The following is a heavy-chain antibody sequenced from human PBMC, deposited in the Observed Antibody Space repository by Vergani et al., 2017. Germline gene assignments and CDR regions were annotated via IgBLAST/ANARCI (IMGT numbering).Heavy chain of an antibody. Sequence: QVQLQESGPGLVKPSQTLSLPCTVSGGSISSGSYYWSWIRQPAGKGLEWIGRIYTSGSTNYNPSLKSRVTISVDTSKNQFSLKLSSVTAADTAVYYCARQSYYYGSGSYYTPYGMDVWGQGTTVTVSS. D-gene: IGHD3-10*01. CDR1: GGSISSGSYY. V-gene: IGHV4-61*02. CDR2: IYTSGST. CDR3: ARQSYYYGSGSYYTPYGMDV. J-gene: IGHJ6*02.